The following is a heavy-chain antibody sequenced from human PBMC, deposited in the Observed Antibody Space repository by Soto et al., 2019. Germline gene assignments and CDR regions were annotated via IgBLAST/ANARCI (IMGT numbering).Heavy chain of an antibody. V-gene: IGHV3-48*02. CDR2: ISSSSSTI. J-gene: IGHJ4*02. Sequence: XESLRLSCAASGFTFSSYSMNWVRQAPGKGLEWVSYISSSSSTIYYADSVKGRFTISRDNAKNSLYLQMNSLRDEDTAVYYCARTGTMVRGVIIRPTYFDYWGQGTLVTVSS. D-gene: IGHD3-10*01. CDR1: GFTFSSYS. CDR3: ARTGTMVRGVIIRPTYFDY.